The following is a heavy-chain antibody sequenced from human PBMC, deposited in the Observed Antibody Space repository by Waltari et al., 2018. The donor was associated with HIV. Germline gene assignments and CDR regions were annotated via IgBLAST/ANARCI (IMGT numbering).Heavy chain of an antibody. J-gene: IGHJ4*02. CDR3: ARQLCSSRLCISGYDF. CDR1: AYTFTGYF. Sequence: QVHVEQSGPTEKNYGASVEVSCKASAYTFTGYFIHWVRQAPGEGPVWLGRLNPNSGGTHFAQRFQGRITMTWDPSTNTAYMELTGLRFDDTGLYYCARQLCSSRLCISGYDFWGQGT. D-gene: IGHD3-3*01. CDR2: LNPNSGGT. V-gene: IGHV1-2*05.